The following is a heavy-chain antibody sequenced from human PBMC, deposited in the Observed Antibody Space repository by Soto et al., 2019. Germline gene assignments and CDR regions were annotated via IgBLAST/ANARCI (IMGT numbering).Heavy chain of an antibody. J-gene: IGHJ6*02. CDR3: ARSNDDFWGGYQPGGMDV. D-gene: IGHD3-3*01. CDR1: GYTFTSYD. V-gene: IGHV1-3*01. Sequence: GASLKVSCKASGYTFTSYDMHWVRQAPRQRLEWMGWFNAGNGNTKYSQKFQGRVTITRDTSASTAYMELSSLRSEDTAVYYCARSNDDFWGGYQPGGMDVWGQGTTVTVSS. CDR2: FNAGNGNT.